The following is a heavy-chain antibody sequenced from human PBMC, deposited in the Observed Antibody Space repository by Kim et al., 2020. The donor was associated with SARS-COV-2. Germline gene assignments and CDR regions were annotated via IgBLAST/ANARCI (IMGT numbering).Heavy chain of an antibody. CDR1: GGSVSSGSYY. CDR2: IYYSGST. Sequence: SETLSLTCTVSGGSVSSGSYYWSWIRQPPGKGLEWIGYIYYSGSTNYNPSLKSRVTISVDTSKNQFSLKLSSVTAADTAVYYCARVLSSRRGYSYGYPYYYGMDVWGQGTTVTVSS. J-gene: IGHJ6*02. V-gene: IGHV4-61*01. D-gene: IGHD5-18*01. CDR3: ARVLSSRRGYSYGYPYYYGMDV.